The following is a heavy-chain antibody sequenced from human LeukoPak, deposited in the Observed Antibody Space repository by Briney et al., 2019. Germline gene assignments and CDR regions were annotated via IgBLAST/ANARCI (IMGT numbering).Heavy chain of an antibody. Sequence: GGSLRLSCAASGFTFSSYGMHWVRQAPGKGLEWVAVIWYDGSNKYYADSVKGRFTISRDNSKNTLYLQMNSLRAEDTAVYYCARDYGDHEPLDYWGQGTLATVSS. CDR2: IWYDGSNK. CDR3: ARDYGDHEPLDY. V-gene: IGHV3-33*01. CDR1: GFTFSSYG. J-gene: IGHJ4*02. D-gene: IGHD4-17*01.